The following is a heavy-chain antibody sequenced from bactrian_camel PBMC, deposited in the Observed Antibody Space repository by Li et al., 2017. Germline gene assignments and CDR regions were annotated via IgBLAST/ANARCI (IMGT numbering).Heavy chain of an antibody. CDR2: ILSDGRT. CDR3: VRNDYDSSWSFGF. D-gene: IGHD6*01. Sequence: QLVESGGGSVQTGGSLTLSCTASGFAFADAGMGWYRQAPGNECEVVSTILSDGRTNYRDSVKGRFTISRDNAKNTVSLQMNNLKPEDTAVYYCVRNDYDSSWSFGFWGQGTQVTVS. CDR1: GFAFADAG. J-gene: IGHJ6*01. V-gene: IGHV3S60*01.